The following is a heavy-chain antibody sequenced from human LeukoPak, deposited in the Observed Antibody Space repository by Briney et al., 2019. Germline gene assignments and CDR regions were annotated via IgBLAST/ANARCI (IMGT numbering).Heavy chain of an antibody. Sequence: PSETLSLTCAVYGGSFSGYYWSWIRQPPGKGLEWIGEINHSGSTNYNPSLKSRVTISVDTSKNQFSLKLSSVTAADTAVYYCASLNVPLPGWGQGTLVTVSS. CDR1: GGSFSGYY. V-gene: IGHV4-34*01. CDR3: ASLNVPLPG. CDR2: INHSGST. J-gene: IGHJ4*02. D-gene: IGHD1-14*01.